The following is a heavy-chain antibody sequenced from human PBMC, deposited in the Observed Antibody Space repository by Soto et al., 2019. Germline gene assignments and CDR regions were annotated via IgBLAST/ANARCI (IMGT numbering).Heavy chain of an antibody. J-gene: IGHJ4*02. Sequence: QVQLVQSGAEVKQPGASVKVSCKTSGYIFSDYVIHWVRQAPGQRPEWMGYIYGGNAYTTYSEKFQGRVTITRDTSATSAYMELSSLTSEDTAVYYCARDSAVLPGTHFDYWGLGTLVTVFS. D-gene: IGHD6-13*01. CDR1: GYIFSDYV. V-gene: IGHV1-3*01. CDR3: ARDSAVLPGTHFDY. CDR2: IYGGNAYT.